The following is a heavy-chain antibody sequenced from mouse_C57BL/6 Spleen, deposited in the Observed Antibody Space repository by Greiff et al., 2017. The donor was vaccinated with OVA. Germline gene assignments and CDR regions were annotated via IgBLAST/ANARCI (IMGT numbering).Heavy chain of an antibody. CDR1: GFTFSSYG. CDR2: ISSGGSYT. Sequence: EVQRVESGGDLVKPGGSLKLSCAASGFTFSSYGMSWVRQTPDKRLEWVATISSGGSYTYYPDSVKGRFTISRDNAKNTLYLQMSSLKSEDTAMYYCARHEGPGREGFAYWGQGTLVTVSA. CDR3: ARHEGPGREGFAY. J-gene: IGHJ3*01. V-gene: IGHV5-6*01. D-gene: IGHD3-3*01.